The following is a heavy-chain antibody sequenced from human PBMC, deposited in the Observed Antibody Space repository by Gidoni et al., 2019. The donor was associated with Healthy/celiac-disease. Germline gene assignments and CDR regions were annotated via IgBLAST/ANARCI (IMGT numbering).Heavy chain of an antibody. J-gene: IGHJ6*02. V-gene: IGHV1-24*01. CDR3: ATSAHYYGSGCLLLVWGMDV. D-gene: IGHD3-10*01. CDR1: GYNLTELA. CDR2: FDPEDGET. Sequence: QVQLVQPGAEVKKPGATVKVSCKVSGYNLTELAMHWVRQAPGKGREWMGGFDPEDGETIYAQKFQGRVTMTEDTSTDTAYMELSSLRSEDTAVYYCATSAHYYGSGCLLLVWGMDVWGQGTTVTVSS.